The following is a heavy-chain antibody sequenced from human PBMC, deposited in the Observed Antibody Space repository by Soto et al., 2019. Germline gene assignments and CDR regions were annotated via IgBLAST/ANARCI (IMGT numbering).Heavy chain of an antibody. Sequence: EVQLVESGGGLVQPGGSLKLSCAASGFTFSGSAMHWVRQASGKGLEWVGRIRSKANSYATAYAASVKGRFTISRDDSKHTAYLQMNSLKTEDTAVYYCTRHDCSGGSCYSWYFDLWGRGTLVTVSS. CDR1: GFTFSGSA. D-gene: IGHD2-15*01. V-gene: IGHV3-73*01. J-gene: IGHJ2*01. CDR2: IRSKANSYAT. CDR3: TRHDCSGGSCYSWYFDL.